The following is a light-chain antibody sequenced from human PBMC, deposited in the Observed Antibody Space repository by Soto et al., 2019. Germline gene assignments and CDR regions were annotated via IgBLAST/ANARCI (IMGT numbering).Light chain of an antibody. Sequence: DIQMTQSPSSLSASVGDRVTITCQASQDIDKYLSWYQQKPGKAPKLLVYDASSFETGVPSRFSGSGSGTDFTFTISSLQPEDIATYYCQQYDNLPFTFGPGTKVDIK. CDR3: QQYDNLPFT. CDR2: DAS. V-gene: IGKV1-33*01. CDR1: QDIDKY. J-gene: IGKJ3*01.